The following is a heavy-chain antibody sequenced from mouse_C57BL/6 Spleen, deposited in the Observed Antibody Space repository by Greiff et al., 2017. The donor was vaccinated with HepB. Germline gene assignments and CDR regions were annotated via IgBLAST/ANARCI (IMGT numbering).Heavy chain of an antibody. CDR2: IWRGGST. CDR1: GFSLTSYG. Sequence: VKLQESGPGLVQPSQSLSITCTVSGFSLTSYGVHWVRQSPGKGLEWLGVIWRGGSTDYNAAFMSRLSITKDNSKSQVFFKMNSLQADDTAIYYCAKNWVTTVVGAMDYWGQGTSVTVSS. J-gene: IGHJ4*01. D-gene: IGHD1-1*01. V-gene: IGHV2-5*01. CDR3: AKNWVTTVVGAMDY.